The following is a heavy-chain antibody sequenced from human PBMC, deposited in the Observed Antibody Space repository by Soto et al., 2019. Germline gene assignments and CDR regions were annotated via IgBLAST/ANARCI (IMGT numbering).Heavy chain of an antibody. D-gene: IGHD6-19*01. CDR2: IYPAGPT. CDR3: ARDADSSGLHY. CDR1: GFTVSGMF. J-gene: IGHJ4*02. V-gene: IGHV3-53*01. Sequence: GSLRLSCAASGFTVSGMFMNWVRQAPGKGLEWVSVIYPAGPTYYADSVKGRFTISRDNSKNTLFLQLNNLRAEDTAVYYCARDADSSGLHYWGQGILVTVSS.